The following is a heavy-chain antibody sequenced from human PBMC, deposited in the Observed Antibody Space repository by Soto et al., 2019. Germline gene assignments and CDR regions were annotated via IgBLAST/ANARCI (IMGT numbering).Heavy chain of an antibody. D-gene: IGHD2-21*02. CDR1: GFSLSTNGVG. J-gene: IGHJ4*02. CDR3: AHRPKSDCHFDY. Sequence: QITLKESGPTLVKPTQTLTLTCPFSGFSLSTNGVGVGWIRQPPGKALEWLALIYWDDDKRYSPSLKSRLTITKDTAKNQVVLTMTNMDPVDTATYYCAHRPKSDCHFDYWGQGTLVTVSS. V-gene: IGHV2-5*02. CDR2: IYWDDDK.